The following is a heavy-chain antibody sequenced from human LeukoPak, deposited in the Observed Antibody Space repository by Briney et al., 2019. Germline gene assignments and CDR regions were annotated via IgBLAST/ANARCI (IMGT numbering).Heavy chain of an antibody. V-gene: IGHV1-69*01. J-gene: IGHJ6*04. Sequence: GSSVKVSFKASGGTFSSYAISWVRQAPGQGLEWMGGIIPIFGTANYAQKFQGRVTITADESTSTAYMELSSLRSEDTAVYYCARVWDYYGSGNKAYYGMDVWGKGTTVTVSS. D-gene: IGHD3-10*01. CDR1: GGTFSSYA. CDR3: ARVWDYYGSGNKAYYGMDV. CDR2: IIPIFGTA.